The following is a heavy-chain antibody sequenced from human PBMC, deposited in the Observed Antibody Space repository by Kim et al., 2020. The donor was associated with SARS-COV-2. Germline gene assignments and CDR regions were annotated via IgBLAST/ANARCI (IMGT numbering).Heavy chain of an antibody. CDR3: ARRVVGVTDY. V-gene: IGHV4-39*01. CDR2: ST. D-gene: IGHD1-26*01. Sequence: STYYNPSLKSRVTISVDTSKNQFSLKLSSVTAADTAVYYCARRVVGVTDYWGQGTLVTVSS. J-gene: IGHJ4*02.